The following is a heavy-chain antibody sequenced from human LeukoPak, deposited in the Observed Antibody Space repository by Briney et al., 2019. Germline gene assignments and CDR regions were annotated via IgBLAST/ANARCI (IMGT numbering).Heavy chain of an antibody. Sequence: PSQTLSLTCTVSGGSITRSGYYWSWIRQHPGKGPEWIGCMYYNGDTNYSPSLKSRLTISFDTSKNQLSLSLTSVTAADTAVYYCARSGDYYRSSDYFSDGALFDLWGQGTLVTVSS. D-gene: IGHD3-22*01. V-gene: IGHV4-31*03. CDR2: MYYNGDT. J-gene: IGHJ4*02. CDR3: ARSGDYYRSSDYFSDGALFDL. CDR1: GGSITRSGYY.